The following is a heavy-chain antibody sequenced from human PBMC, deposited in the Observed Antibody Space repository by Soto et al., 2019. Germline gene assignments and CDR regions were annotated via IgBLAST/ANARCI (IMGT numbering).Heavy chain of an antibody. CDR3: ASGSYSSSWSPIDY. V-gene: IGHV4-59*08. D-gene: IGHD6-13*01. J-gene: IGHJ4*02. CDR1: GGSISSYY. Sequence: SEPLSLTCTVSGGSISSYYWSWIRQPPGKGLEWIGYIYYSVSTNYNPSLKSRVTISVDTSKNQFSLKLSSVTAADTAVYYCASGSYSSSWSPIDYWGQGTLVTVSS. CDR2: IYYSVST.